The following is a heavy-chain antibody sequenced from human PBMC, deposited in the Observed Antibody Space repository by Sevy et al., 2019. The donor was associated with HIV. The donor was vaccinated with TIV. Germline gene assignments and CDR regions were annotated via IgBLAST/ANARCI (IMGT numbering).Heavy chain of an antibody. J-gene: IGHJ4*02. CDR2: LSFGCGKI. V-gene: IGHV3-23*01. D-gene: IGHD2-8*01. CDR1: GFKFNIYS. CDR3: AREGCTRPHDY. Sequence: GGSLRLSCVVSGFKFNIYSMSWVRQAPEKGLEWVSSLSFGCGKINYADSVKGRFIISRDDSKNTLYLQMNSLRAEDTAVYFCAREGCTRPHDYWGQGTLVTVSS.